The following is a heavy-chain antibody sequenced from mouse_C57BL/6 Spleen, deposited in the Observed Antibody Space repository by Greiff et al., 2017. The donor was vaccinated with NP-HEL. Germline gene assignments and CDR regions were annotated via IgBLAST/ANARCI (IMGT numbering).Heavy chain of an antibody. D-gene: IGHD1-1*01. V-gene: IGHV1-22*01. CDR3: ARVHYYGSTPWFAY. Sequence: VQLQQSGPELVKPGASVKMSCKASGYTFTDYNMHWVKQSHGKSLEWIGYINPNNGGTSYNQKFKGKATLTVNKSSSTAYMELRSLTSEDSAVYYCARVHYYGSTPWFAYWGQGTLVTVSA. CDR2: INPNNGGT. J-gene: IGHJ3*01. CDR1: GYTFTDYN.